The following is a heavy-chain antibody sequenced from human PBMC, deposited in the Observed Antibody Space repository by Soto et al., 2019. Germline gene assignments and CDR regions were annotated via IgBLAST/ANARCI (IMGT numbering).Heavy chain of an antibody. CDR1: GGTFSSYA. D-gene: IGHD6-19*01. J-gene: IGHJ3*02. CDR2: IIPIFGTA. V-gene: IGHV1-69*01. Sequence: QVQLVQSGAEVKKPGSSVKVSCKASGGTFSSYAISWVRQAPGQGLEWMGGIIPIFGTANYAQKFQGRVTITADESTSTAYMELSSLRSEDTAVYYCARVISSAVAGTGAFVIWGQGKMVTVSS. CDR3: ARVISSAVAGTGAFVI.